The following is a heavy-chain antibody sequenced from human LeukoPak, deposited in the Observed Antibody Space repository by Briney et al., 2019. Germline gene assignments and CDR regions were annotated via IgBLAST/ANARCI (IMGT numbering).Heavy chain of an antibody. D-gene: IGHD3-10*01. CDR1: GFSFSISW. CDR2: INHSGST. Sequence: GSLRLSCAASGFSFSISWMSWVRQPPGKGLEWIGEINHSGSTNYNPSLKSRVTISVDTSKNQFSLKLSSVTAADTAVYYCARLRLTMVRGVKRDYWGQGTLVTVSS. V-gene: IGHV4-34*01. CDR3: ARLRLTMVRGVKRDY. J-gene: IGHJ4*02.